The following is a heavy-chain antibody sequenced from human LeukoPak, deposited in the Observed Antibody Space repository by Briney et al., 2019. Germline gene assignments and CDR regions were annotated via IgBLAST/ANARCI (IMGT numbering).Heavy chain of an antibody. CDR3: ARGGTTVISDAFDL. Sequence: SETLSLTCAVSGGSISSGSYSWNWIRQPPGKGLEWIGYIYHSGTAYYNPSLKSRVIISVDRSKNQFSLKLTSVTAADTAMYYCARGGTTVISDAFDLWGQGTMVTVSS. J-gene: IGHJ3*01. D-gene: IGHD4-17*01. CDR1: GGSISSGSYS. CDR2: IYHSGTA. V-gene: IGHV4-30-2*01.